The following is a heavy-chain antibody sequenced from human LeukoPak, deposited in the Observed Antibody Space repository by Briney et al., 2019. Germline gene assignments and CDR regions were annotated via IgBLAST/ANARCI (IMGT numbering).Heavy chain of an antibody. J-gene: IGHJ4*02. CDR2: IYHSGST. D-gene: IGHD5-24*01. CDR1: GGSFSSGDYS. CDR3: ARVATIASDYFDY. Sequence: SQTLSLTCAVSGGSFSSGDYSWSWIRQPPGKGLEWIGYIYHSGSTHYNASLKSRVTISIDRSENQFSLKLNSVTAADTAVYYCARVATIASDYFDYWGQGTLVTVSS. V-gene: IGHV4-30-2*01.